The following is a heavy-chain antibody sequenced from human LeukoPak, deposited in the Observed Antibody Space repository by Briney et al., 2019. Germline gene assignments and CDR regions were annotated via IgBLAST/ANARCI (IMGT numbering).Heavy chain of an antibody. CDR1: GGSFSGYY. Sequence: SETLSLTCAVYGGSFSGYYWSWVRQPPGKGLEWIGEINHSGSTNYNPSLKSRVTISVDTSKNQFSLKLSSVTAADTAVYYCARDVRSGFDPWGQGTLVTVSS. CDR2: INHSGST. D-gene: IGHD3-3*01. J-gene: IGHJ5*02. CDR3: ARDVRSGFDP. V-gene: IGHV4-34*01.